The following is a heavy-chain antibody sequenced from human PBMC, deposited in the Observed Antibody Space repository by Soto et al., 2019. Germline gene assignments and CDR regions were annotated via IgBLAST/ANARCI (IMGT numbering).Heavy chain of an antibody. J-gene: IGHJ6*02. D-gene: IGHD3-10*01. CDR2: ISYDGSNK. V-gene: IGHV3-30*18. CDR1: GFTFSSYG. Sequence: GGSLRLSCAASGFTFSSYGMHWVRQAPGKGLEWVAVISYDGSNKYYADSVKGRFTISRDNSKNTLYLQMNSLRAEDTAVYYCAKDLLVRGDYGYGMDVWGQGTTVTVSS. CDR3: AKDLLVRGDYGYGMDV.